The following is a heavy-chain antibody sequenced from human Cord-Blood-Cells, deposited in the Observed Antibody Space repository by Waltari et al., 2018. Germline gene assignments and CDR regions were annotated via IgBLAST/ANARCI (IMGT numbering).Heavy chain of an antibody. V-gene: IGHV3-53*04. CDR3: ARDVGRLSGSYSGVDAFDI. J-gene: IGHJ3*02. D-gene: IGHD1-26*01. Sequence: GLEWVSVIYSGGSTYYADSVKGRFTISRHNSKNTLYLQMNSLRAEDTAVYYCARDVGRLSGSYSGVDAFDIWGQGTMVTVSS. CDR2: IYSGGST.